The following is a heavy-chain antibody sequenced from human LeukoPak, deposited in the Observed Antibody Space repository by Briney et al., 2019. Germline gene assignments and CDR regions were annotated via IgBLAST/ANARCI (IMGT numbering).Heavy chain of an antibody. V-gene: IGHV1-18*01. J-gene: IGHJ4*02. CDR1: GYTFTSYG. CDR3: AKDQGRGYTYGLYYFDY. CDR2: ISAYNGNT. D-gene: IGHD5-18*01. Sequence: GASVKVSCKASGYTFTSYGISWVRQAPGQGLEWMGWISAYNGNTNYAQKLQGRVTMTTDTSTSTAYMELSRLRSDDTAMYYCAKDQGRGYTYGLYYFDYWGQGTLVTVSS.